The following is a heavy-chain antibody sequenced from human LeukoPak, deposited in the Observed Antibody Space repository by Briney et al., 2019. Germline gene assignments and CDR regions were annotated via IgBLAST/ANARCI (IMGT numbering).Heavy chain of an antibody. CDR1: GFSFSSYW. Sequence: GGSLRLSCAASGFSFSSYWMHWVRQAPGKGLVWVSRISKDGSTTNYADSVKGRFTISIDNSKNTLYVQMNSLRAEDTAVYYCAKPHFDDWGQGTLVTVSS. CDR3: AKPHFDD. J-gene: IGHJ4*02. V-gene: IGHV3-74*01. CDR2: ISKDGSTT.